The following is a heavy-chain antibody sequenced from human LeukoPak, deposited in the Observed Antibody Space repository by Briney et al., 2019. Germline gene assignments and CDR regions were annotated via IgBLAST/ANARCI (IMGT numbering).Heavy chain of an antibody. CDR1: EFTCSDYY. CDR3: AREYSDILPRYYLFGS. CDR2: IFYSGST. V-gene: IGHV4-31*02. D-gene: IGHD3-9*01. J-gene: IGHJ4*02. Sequence: PGESLRLSCTASEFTCSDYYVDWVRQYPGKGLERIGSIFYSGSTYYNPSLKSRFTISVDTSKNQFSLKLSSVTAADTAVYYCAREYSDILPRYYLFGSWGQVTPVTVSS.